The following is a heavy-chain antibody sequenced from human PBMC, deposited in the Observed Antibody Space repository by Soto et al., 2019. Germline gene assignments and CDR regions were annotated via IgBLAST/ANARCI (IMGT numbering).Heavy chain of an antibody. CDR1: GGSFRTAA. CDR3: ARDNDRPQLGGNYYYILDV. D-gene: IGHD2-8*01. V-gene: IGHV1-69*12. J-gene: IGHJ6*02. CDR2: IMPVFRTP. Sequence: QVQLEQSGAEVKKPGSSVKVSCKASGGSFRTAAISWVRQAPGQGLEWMGGIMPVFRTPDYAQKFQGRVTITADESTNTAYLELSGLRSDDTAVYYCARDNDRPQLGGNYYYILDVWGQGITIPVSS.